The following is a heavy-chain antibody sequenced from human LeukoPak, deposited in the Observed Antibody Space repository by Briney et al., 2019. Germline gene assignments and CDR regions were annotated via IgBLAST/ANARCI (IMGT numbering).Heavy chain of an antibody. D-gene: IGHD2-2*01. Sequence: ASVKVSCKASGYTFTGYYIHWLRQAPGQGLEWMGRINPSTGGPNYAQKFQGRVTMTRDTYISTAYMELSSLRSDDTAVYYCARRRYCSSTSCSPGAFDIWGQGTMVTVSS. CDR1: GYTFTGYY. V-gene: IGHV1-2*02. J-gene: IGHJ3*02. CDR3: ARRRYCSSTSCSPGAFDI. CDR2: INPSTGGP.